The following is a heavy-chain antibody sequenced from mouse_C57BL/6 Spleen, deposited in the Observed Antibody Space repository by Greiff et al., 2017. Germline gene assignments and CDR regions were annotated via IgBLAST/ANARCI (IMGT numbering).Heavy chain of an antibody. V-gene: IGHV1-42*01. CDR2: INPSTGGT. CDR3: ARYYCSSYDDY. CDR1: GYSFTGYY. D-gene: IGHD1-1*01. Sequence: VQLQQSGPELVKPGASVKISCKASGYSFTGYYMNWVKQSPEKSLEWIGEINPSTGGTTYNQKFKAKATLTVDKSSSTAYMQLKSLTSEDSAVXYCARYYCSSYDDYWGQGTTLTVSS. J-gene: IGHJ2*01.